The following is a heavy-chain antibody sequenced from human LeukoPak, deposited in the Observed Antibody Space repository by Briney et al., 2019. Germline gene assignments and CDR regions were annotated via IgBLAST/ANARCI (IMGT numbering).Heavy chain of an antibody. V-gene: IGHV1-8*01. Sequence: ASVKVSCKASGYTFTSYDMNWVRQATGQGLEWMGWMNPNSGNTGYAQKFQGRVTITRNTSISTAYMELSSLRSEDTAVYYCARETSQKGAHYMDVWGKGTTITISS. CDR1: GYTFTSYD. CDR3: ARETSQKGAHYMDV. J-gene: IGHJ6*03. D-gene: IGHD3-16*01. CDR2: MNPNSGNT.